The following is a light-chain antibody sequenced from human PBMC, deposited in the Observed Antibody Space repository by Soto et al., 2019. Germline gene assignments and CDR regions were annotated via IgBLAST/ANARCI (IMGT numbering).Light chain of an antibody. CDR1: QSVGSN. CDR3: LQYNDLPRT. J-gene: IGKJ1*01. V-gene: IGKV3-15*01. CDR2: DAS. Sequence: EVVLSQSPATLSVSPGERATLSCTASQSVGSNLAWYQQKPGQAPRLLISDASTRATGIPARFSGSGSGTEFTLTISSLQSEDLAVFYCLQYNDLPRTFRQGSKV.